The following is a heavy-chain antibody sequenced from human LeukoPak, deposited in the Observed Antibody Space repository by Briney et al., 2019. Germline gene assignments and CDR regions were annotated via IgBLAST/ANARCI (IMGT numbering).Heavy chain of an antibody. CDR3: AKGDYGDFTVFDY. J-gene: IGHJ4*02. Sequence: GGSLTLSCAASGFTFSSYAMSWVRQAPGKGLEWVSAISGSGGGTYYADSVKGRFTISRDNSKNTLYLQMNSLRAEDTAVYYCAKGDYGDFTVFDYWGQGTLVTVSS. CDR1: GFTFSSYA. D-gene: IGHD4-17*01. CDR2: ISGSGGGT. V-gene: IGHV3-23*01.